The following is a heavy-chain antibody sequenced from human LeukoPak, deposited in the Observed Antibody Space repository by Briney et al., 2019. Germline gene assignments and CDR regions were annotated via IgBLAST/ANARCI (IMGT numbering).Heavy chain of an antibody. CDR2: IYYSGST. V-gene: IGHV4-30-4*07. Sequence: PSQTLSLTCGVSGGPISSGGYSWSWIRQPPGKGLEWIGNIYYSGSTYYNPSLKSRVTISVDTSKNQFSLKLSSVTAADTAVYYCARDGYSGSDALWGQGTLVTVSS. J-gene: IGHJ4*02. CDR1: GGPISSGGYS. D-gene: IGHD5-12*01. CDR3: ARDGYSGSDAL.